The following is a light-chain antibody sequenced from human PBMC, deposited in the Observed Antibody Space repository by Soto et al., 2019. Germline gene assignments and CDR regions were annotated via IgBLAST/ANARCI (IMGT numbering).Light chain of an antibody. CDR2: DVS. V-gene: IGLV2-14*01. J-gene: IGLJ2*01. CDR1: SSDVGGYNY. CDR3: ITYTSSRTL. Sequence: QSALIQPASVSGSPGQSITISCTGTSSDVGGYNYVSWYQQHPGKAPKLMIYDVSNRPSGVSNRFSGSKSGNTASLTISGLQCEDEAYYYFITYTSSRTLFGGGTKLTVL.